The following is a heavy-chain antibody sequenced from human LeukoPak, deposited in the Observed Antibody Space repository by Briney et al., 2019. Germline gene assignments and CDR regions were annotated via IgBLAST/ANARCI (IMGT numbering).Heavy chain of an antibody. Sequence: SVKVSCKASGGTLSSYAISWVRQPTVQGLAWMGGIIPIFGTANYAQKFQGRVTITADKSTSTAYMELSSLRSEDTAVYYCAREVVRGVMLNWFDPWGQGTLVAVSS. J-gene: IGHJ5*02. CDR3: AREVVRGVMLNWFDP. CDR2: IIPIFGTA. V-gene: IGHV1-69*06. CDR1: GGTLSSYA. D-gene: IGHD3-10*01.